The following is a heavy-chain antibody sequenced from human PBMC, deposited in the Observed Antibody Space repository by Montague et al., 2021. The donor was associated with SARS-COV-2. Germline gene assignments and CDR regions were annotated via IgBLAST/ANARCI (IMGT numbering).Heavy chain of an antibody. V-gene: IGHV4-28*01. J-gene: IGHJ4*02. Sequence: SETLSLTCAVSGYSISSSNWWGWIRQPPGKGLEWIGYIYYSGSTYYNLSLKSRVTMSVDTSKNQFSLQLSSVTAVDTAVYFCATGLSGYSSSWFDKPLLEVEHAGPEFDYWGQGTLVTVSS. CDR3: ATGLSGYSSSWFDKPLLEVEHAGPEFDY. CDR2: IYYSGST. D-gene: IGHD6-13*01. CDR1: GYSISSSNW.